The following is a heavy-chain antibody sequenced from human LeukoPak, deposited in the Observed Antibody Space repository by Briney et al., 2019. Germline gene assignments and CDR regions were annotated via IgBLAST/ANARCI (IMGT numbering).Heavy chain of an antibody. D-gene: IGHD3-10*01. J-gene: IGHJ3*02. V-gene: IGHV4-59*08. Sequence: PSETLSLTCTVSDASVSTYYWNWIRQPPGKGLEWIGYIYYSGSTNYNPSLKSRVTMSVDTSKNQSSLKLSSVTAADTAVYYFANYRVRAVDAFDIWGQGTMVTVSS. CDR3: ANYRVRAVDAFDI. CDR2: IYYSGST. CDR1: DASVSTYY.